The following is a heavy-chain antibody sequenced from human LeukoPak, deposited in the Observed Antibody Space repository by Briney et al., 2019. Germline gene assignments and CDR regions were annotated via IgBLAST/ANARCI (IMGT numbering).Heavy chain of an antibody. V-gene: IGHV3-30*04. CDR1: GFTFSSYA. Sequence: GGSLRLSCAASGFTFSSYAMHWVRQAPGKGLEWVAVISYDGSNKYYADSVKGRFTISRDNSKNTLYLQVNSLRAEDTAVYYCARDRLRGSSGWYLSSGWFDPWGQGTLVTVSS. CDR2: ISYDGSNK. D-gene: IGHD6-19*01. CDR3: ARDRLRGSSGWYLSSGWFDP. J-gene: IGHJ5*02.